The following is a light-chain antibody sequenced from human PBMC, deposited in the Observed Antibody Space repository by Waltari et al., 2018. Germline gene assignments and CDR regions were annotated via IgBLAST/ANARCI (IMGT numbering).Light chain of an antibody. Sequence: DIVMTQSPDSLAVSLGERATLNCKSSQSVLSSSNNKNYLAWYQQKPGQPPKLLIYWASTRESGVPDRFSGSGSGTDFTLTISSLQAEDVAVYYCQQYYSTPRTFGQGTKVEIK. CDR2: WAS. V-gene: IGKV4-1*01. CDR1: QSVLSSSNNKNY. J-gene: IGKJ1*01. CDR3: QQYYSTPRT.